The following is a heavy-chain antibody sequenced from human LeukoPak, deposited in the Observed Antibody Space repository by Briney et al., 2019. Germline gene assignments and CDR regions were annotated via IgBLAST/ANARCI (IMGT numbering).Heavy chain of an antibody. J-gene: IGHJ4*02. CDR1: GFTFNSYA. CDR3: ARDLGYYRADY. CDR2: IKGDGSDN. Sequence: GGSLRLSCVASGFTFNSYAMNWVRQAPGKGLEWVANIKGDGSDNHYVDSVRGRFTISRDNAKNSLYLQMNSLRAEDTAVYYCARDLGYYRADYWGQGTLVTVSS. V-gene: IGHV3-7*04. D-gene: IGHD1-26*01.